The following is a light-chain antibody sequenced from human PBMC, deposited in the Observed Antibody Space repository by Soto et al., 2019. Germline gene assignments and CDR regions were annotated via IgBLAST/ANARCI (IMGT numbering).Light chain of an antibody. CDR1: SSNIGAGYD. Sequence: QSVLTQPPSVSGAPGQMVTISCTGSSSNIGAGYDVHWYQQLPGTAPKLLIYGNSNRPSGVPDRFSGSKSGTSASLAITGLQAEDEADYYCQSYDSSLRVFGTGTKATVL. J-gene: IGLJ1*01. V-gene: IGLV1-40*01. CDR2: GNS. CDR3: QSYDSSLRV.